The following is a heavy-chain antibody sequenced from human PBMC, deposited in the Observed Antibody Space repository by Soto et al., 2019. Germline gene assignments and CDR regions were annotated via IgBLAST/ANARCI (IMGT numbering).Heavy chain of an antibody. CDR1: ACSISSGGYY. J-gene: IGHJ4*02. V-gene: IGHV4-31*03. Sequence: QVQLQESGPGLVKPSQTLSLTCTVSACSISSGGYYWSWIRQHPGKGLEWIGSIYYSGSTYYHPSLKSRVNISVDTSKNQFYLKVSSVTAAATAVYYCARVGYYYDSSGYVDYWGQGTLVTVSS. CDR3: ARVGYYYDSSGYVDY. CDR2: IYYSGST. D-gene: IGHD3-22*01.